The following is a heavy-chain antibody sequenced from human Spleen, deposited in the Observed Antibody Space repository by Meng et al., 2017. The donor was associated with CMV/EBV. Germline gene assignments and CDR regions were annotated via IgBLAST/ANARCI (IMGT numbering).Heavy chain of an antibody. V-gene: IGHV3-20*04. CDR2: INWNGGST. J-gene: IGHJ6*02. CDR1: GFTFDDYG. Sequence: GESLKISCAASGFTFDDYGMSWVRQAPGKGLEWVSGINWNGGSTGYADSVKGRFTISRDNAKKTLSLQMDTLRTEDTALYYCVKGGGERVTFDAMDVWGQGTTVTVSS. D-gene: IGHD2-21*02. CDR3: VKGGGERVTFDAMDV.